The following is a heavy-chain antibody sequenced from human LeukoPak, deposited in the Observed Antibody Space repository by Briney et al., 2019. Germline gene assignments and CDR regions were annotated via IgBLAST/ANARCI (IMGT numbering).Heavy chain of an antibody. Sequence: PSETLSLTCTVSGGSISSSSYYWGWIRQPPGKGLEWIGSIYYSGSTYYNPSLKSRVTISVDTSKNQFSLKLSSVTAADTAVYYYARQISSSNVVVVTAILGWGQGTLVTVSS. CDR3: ARQISSSNVVVVTAILG. CDR2: IYYSGST. V-gene: IGHV4-39*01. CDR1: GGSISSSSYY. J-gene: IGHJ4*02. D-gene: IGHD2-21*02.